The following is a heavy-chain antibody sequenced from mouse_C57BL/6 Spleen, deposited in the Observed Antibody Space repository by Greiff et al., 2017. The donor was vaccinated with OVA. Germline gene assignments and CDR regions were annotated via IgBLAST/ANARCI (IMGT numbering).Heavy chain of an antibody. CDR1: GYAFSSYW. J-gene: IGHJ4*01. CDR3: ARGDYYGSRYYYAMDY. Sequence: VQLVESGAELVKPGASVKISCKASGYAFSSYWMNWVKQRPGKGLEWIGQIYPGDGDTNYNGKFKGKATLTADKSSSTAYMQLSSLTSEDSAVYFCARGDYYGSRYYYAMDYWGQGTSVTVSS. CDR2: IYPGDGDT. D-gene: IGHD1-1*01. V-gene: IGHV1-80*01.